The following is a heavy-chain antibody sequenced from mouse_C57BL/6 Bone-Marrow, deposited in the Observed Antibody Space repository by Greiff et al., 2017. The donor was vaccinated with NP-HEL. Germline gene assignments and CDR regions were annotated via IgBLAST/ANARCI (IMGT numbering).Heavy chain of an antibody. CDR3: TRYQDDGHCGEFDY. V-gene: IGHV1-15*01. Sequence: VQLQQSGAELVRPGASVTLSCKASGYTFTDYEMHWVKQTPVHGLEWIGAIDPETGGTAYNQKFKGKAILTADKSSSTAYMELRSLTSEDSAVYYCTRYQDDGHCGEFDYWGQGTTLTVSS. CDR1: GYTFTDYE. D-gene: IGHD2-3*01. J-gene: IGHJ2*01. CDR2: IDPETGGT.